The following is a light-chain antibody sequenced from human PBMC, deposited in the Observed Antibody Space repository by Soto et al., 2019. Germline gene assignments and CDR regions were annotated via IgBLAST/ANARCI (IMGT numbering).Light chain of an antibody. CDR3: QQFGRLPVT. V-gene: IGKV3-20*01. CDR2: GAS. Sequence: ESVLTQSQGIPSKTPRERAKKTCRDIQSVISSYLGWYQQKPGLAPWLLIYGASSRATGIPDRFSCSGSGTDFTLSFSSLDHEDYAVYYCQQFGRLPVTCGQGTKV. J-gene: IGKJ1*01. CDR1: QSVISSY.